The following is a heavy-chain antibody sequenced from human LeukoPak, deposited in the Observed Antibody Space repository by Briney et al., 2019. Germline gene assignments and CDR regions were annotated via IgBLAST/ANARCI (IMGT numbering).Heavy chain of an antibody. CDR1: GGTFSSYA. Sequence: SVKVSFKASGGTFSSYAINWVRQAPGQGLEWMGRIIPILGIANYAQKFQGRVTITADKSTSTAYLELSSLRSEDTAVYYCARGGALGYCTSTTCYGWLDPWGQGTLVTVSS. J-gene: IGHJ5*02. V-gene: IGHV1-69*04. D-gene: IGHD2-2*01. CDR2: IIPILGIA. CDR3: ARGGALGYCTSTTCYGWLDP.